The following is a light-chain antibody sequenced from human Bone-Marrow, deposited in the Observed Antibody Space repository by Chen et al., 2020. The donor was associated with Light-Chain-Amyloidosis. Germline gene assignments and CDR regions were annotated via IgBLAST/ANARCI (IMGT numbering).Light chain of an antibody. Sequence: SYVLTQPSSVSVAPGQTATIACGGNNIGSTSVHWYQQTPGQAPLLVVYDDSDRPSGIPERLAGSNAGHTDTLTINRVEAGDEADYYCQVWDRSSDRPVFGGGTKLTVL. V-gene: IGLV3-21*02. CDR3: QVWDRSSDRPV. CDR2: DDS. CDR1: NIGSTS. J-gene: IGLJ3*02.